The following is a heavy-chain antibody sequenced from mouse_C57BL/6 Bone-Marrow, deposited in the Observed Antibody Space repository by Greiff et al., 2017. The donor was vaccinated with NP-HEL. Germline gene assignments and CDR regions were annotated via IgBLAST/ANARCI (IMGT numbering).Heavy chain of an antibody. J-gene: IGHJ3*01. CDR2: IYPRSGNT. Sequence: VQLQESGAELARPGASVKLSCKASGYTFTSYGISWVKQRTGQGLEWIGEIYPRSGNTYYNEKFKGKATLTADKSSSTAYMELRSLTSEDSAVYFCARGPHYYGSRGFAYWGQGTLVTVSA. CDR1: GYTFTSYG. D-gene: IGHD1-1*01. CDR3: ARGPHYYGSRGFAY. V-gene: IGHV1-81*01.